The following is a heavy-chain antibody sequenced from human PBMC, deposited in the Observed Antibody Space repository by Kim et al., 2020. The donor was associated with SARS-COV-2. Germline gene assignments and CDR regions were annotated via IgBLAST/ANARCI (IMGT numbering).Heavy chain of an antibody. CDR1: GGSVSSSTHF. CDR2: VCRIGDA. CDR3: ASGLFGGIFAVVGYFDP. Sequence: SETLSLTCTVSGGSVSSSTHFWGWLRQAPGKELEWIGYVCRIGDAYSNPSLESRVTLSVDTSKSQFSLNLSSVTAADTAVYYSASGLFGGIFAVVGYFDP. V-gene: IGHV4-61*01. D-gene: IGHD2-21*01. J-gene: IGHJ5*02.